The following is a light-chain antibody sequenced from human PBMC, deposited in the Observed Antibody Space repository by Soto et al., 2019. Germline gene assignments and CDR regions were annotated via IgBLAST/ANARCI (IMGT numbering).Light chain of an antibody. CDR1: SSDVGGYNY. CDR2: EVS. V-gene: IGLV2-8*01. J-gene: IGLJ1*01. Sequence: SALTQPPSASGSPGQSVTISCTGTSSDVGGYNYVSWYQQHPGKAPKLMIYEVSKRPSGVPDRFSGSKYGNTASLTVSGLQAEDEADYYCSSYAGSNNFVFGTGTKVTVL. CDR3: SSYAGSNNFV.